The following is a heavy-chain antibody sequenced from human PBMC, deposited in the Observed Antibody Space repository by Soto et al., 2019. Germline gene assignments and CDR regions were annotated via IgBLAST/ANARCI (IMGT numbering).Heavy chain of an antibody. V-gene: IGHV3-30-3*01. Sequence: GGSLRLSCAASGFTFSSYAMHWVRQAPGKGLEWVAVISYDGSNKYYADSVKGRFTISRDNSKNTLYLQMNSLRAEDTAVYYCARQYCSGGSCYLVVDYYYGMDVWGQGTTVTVSS. CDR1: GFTFSSYA. D-gene: IGHD2-15*01. CDR2: ISYDGSNK. J-gene: IGHJ6*02. CDR3: ARQYCSGGSCYLVVDYYYGMDV.